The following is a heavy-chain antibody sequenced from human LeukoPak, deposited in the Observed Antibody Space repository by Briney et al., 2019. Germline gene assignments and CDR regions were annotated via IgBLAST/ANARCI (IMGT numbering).Heavy chain of an antibody. J-gene: IGHJ6*02. V-gene: IGHV3-43*02. D-gene: IGHD3-10*01. CDR2: ISGDGGST. Sequence: GGSLRLSCAASGFTFDDYAMHWVRQAPGKGLEWVSLISGDGGSTYYADSVKGRFTISRDNSKNSLYLQMNSLRTEDTALYYCAKVGGGLLWFGELLPNDYGMDVWGQGTTVTVSS. CDR3: AKVGGGLLWFGELLPNDYGMDV. CDR1: GFTFDDYA.